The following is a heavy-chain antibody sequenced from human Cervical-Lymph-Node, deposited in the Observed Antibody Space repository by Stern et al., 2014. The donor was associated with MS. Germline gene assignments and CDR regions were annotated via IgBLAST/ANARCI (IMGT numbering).Heavy chain of an antibody. CDR2: INPDNGDT. V-gene: IGHV1-3*01. CDR1: GYTFTNYP. Sequence: QVQLVQSGADVKKPGASVKVSCKTSGYTFTNYPIHWMRQAPGQRLEWMGWINPDNGDTEYSQRFQARVTITRDTSASTAYMEVSSLRSEDTAVYYCARIHPGDFWGQGTLVTVSS. CDR3: ARIHPGDF. J-gene: IGHJ4*02.